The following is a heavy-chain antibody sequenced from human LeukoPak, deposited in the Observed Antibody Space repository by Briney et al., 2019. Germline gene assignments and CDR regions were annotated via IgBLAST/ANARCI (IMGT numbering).Heavy chain of an antibody. CDR3: ARKPLSNSDCEVDY. D-gene: IGHD2/OR15-2a*01. V-gene: IGHV3-30*03. J-gene: IGHJ4*02. CDR1: GFTFSSYG. Sequence: GGSLRLSCAASGFTFSSYGMHWVRQAPGKGLEWVAVISYDGSNIDYADSVKGRFTISRDNSKNTLYLQMNRLRAEDTAVYYCARKPLSNSDCEVDYWGEGTLVTASS. CDR2: ISYDGSNI.